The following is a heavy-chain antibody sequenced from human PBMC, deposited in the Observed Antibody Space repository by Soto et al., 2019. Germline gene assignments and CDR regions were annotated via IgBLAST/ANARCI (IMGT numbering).Heavy chain of an antibody. D-gene: IGHD4-17*01. Sequence: PSETLSLTCTVSGGSISSYYWTWIRQPPGKGLEWIGYIYYSGSTYYNPSLKSRVTISVDTSKNQFYLRLNSVTAADTAVYYCARRTLTTIYYYGMDVWGQGNTVTVSS. CDR1: GGSISSYY. V-gene: IGHV4-59*01. CDR3: ARRTLTTIYYYGMDV. CDR2: IYYSGST. J-gene: IGHJ6*02.